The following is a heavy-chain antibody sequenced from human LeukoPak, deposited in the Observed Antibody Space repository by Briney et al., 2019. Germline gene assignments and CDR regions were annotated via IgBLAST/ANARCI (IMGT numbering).Heavy chain of an antibody. CDR1: GGSISSYY. CDR3: ARDYPRSGYQSTNYYYYGMDV. CDR2: IYYSGST. D-gene: IGHD3-3*01. J-gene: IGHJ6*02. V-gene: IGHV4-59*01. Sequence: SETLSLTCTVSGGSISSYYWSWIRQPPGKGLEWIGYIYYSGSTNYNPSLKSRVTISVDTSKNQFSLKLSSVTAADTAVYYCARDYPRSGYQSTNYYYYGMDVWGQGTTVTVSS.